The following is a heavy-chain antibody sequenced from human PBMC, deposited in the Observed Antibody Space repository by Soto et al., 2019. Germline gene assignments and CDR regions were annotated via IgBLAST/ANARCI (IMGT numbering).Heavy chain of an antibody. CDR1: GGSISSYY. CDR3: ARSPGYCSSTSCFPTLDY. D-gene: IGHD2-2*01. CDR2: IYYSGST. V-gene: IGHV4-59*08. J-gene: IGHJ4*02. Sequence: PSETLSLTCTVSGGSISSYYWSWIRQPPGKGLEWIGYIYYSGSTNYNPSLKSRVTISVDTSKNQFSLKLSSVTAADTAVYYCARSPGYCSSTSCFPTLDYWGQGTLVTVSS.